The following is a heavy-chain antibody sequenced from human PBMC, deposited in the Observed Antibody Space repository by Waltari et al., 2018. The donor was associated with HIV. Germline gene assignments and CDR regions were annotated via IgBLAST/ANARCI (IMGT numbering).Heavy chain of an antibody. CDR2: IKQDGSEK. V-gene: IGHV3-7*01. D-gene: IGHD4-17*01. J-gene: IGHJ4*02. CDR3: ASLPDYGRDY. Sequence: EVQLVESGGGLVQPGGSLGLSCAASGFTFSTFWRIWVRQAPGKGLEWVANIKQDGSEKYYVDSVKGRFTISRDNAKNSLYLQMNSLRAEDTAVYYCASLPDYGRDYWGQGTLVTVSS. CDR1: GFTFSTFW.